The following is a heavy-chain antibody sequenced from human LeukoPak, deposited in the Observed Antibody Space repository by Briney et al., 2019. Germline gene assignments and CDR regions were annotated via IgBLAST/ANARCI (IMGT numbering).Heavy chain of an antibody. CDR2: INPSGGST. J-gene: IGHJ4*02. V-gene: IGHV1-46*01. D-gene: IGHD3-22*01. Sequence: GASVKVSCKASGYTFTSYYMHWVRQAPGQGLEWMGIINPSGGSTSYARKFQGRVTMTRDMSTSTVYMELSSLRSEDTAVYYCARDLSHYYDSRTLAGYYFDYWGQGTLVTVSS. CDR3: ARDLSHYYDSRTLAGYYFDY. CDR1: GYTFTSYY.